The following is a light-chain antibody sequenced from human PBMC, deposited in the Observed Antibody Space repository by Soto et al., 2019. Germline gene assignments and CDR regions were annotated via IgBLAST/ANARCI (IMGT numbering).Light chain of an antibody. CDR1: QSVGSN. CDR2: GPS. J-gene: IGKJ1*01. Sequence: EIVMTQSPAILSVSPGERATLSCRASQSVGSNFAWYQQKPGQAPRLLMYGPSTRATGLPARFSGSGSGTEFTLTISNLQSEDFAAYYCHQFNNWPPGTFGQGTKVEIK. V-gene: IGKV3-15*01. CDR3: HQFNNWPPGT.